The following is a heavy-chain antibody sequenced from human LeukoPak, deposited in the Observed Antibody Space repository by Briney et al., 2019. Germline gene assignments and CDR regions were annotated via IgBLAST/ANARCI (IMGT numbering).Heavy chain of an antibody. CDR3: ARDRGYTQDY. Sequence: GGSLRLSCAASGFTFSTFWMHWVRQAPGKGLVWVSNIKSDGSSTSYADSVKGRFTISRDNAKNTLYLQMNSLRAEDTAVYYCARDRGYTQDYWGQGTLVTVSS. V-gene: IGHV3-74*01. CDR1: GFTFSTFW. CDR2: IKSDGSST. D-gene: IGHD5-12*01. J-gene: IGHJ4*02.